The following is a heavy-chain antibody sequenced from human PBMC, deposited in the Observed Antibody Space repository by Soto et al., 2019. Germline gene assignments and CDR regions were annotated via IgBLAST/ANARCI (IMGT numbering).Heavy chain of an antibody. V-gene: IGHV4-39*01. CDR3: GGRGNCSGGSCHPTPFDY. D-gene: IGHD2-15*01. CDR1: GGSISSSRYY. Sequence: PSETLSLTCTLSGGSISSSRYYWRWIRQPPGKGLEWIGSIYYSGSTYYNPSLKSRVTISVDTSKNQFSLKLSSVTAADTAVYYTGGRGNCSGGSCHPTPFDYWGQGTLVTVS. J-gene: IGHJ4*02. CDR2: IYYSGST.